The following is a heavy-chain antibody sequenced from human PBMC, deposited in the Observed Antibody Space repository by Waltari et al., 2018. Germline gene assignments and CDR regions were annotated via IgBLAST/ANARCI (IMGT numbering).Heavy chain of an antibody. D-gene: IGHD1-26*01. CDR1: GFTFSSYG. Sequence: QVQLVESGGGVVQPGRSLRLSCAASGFTFSSYGMHWVRQAPGKGLEWVAVSWYDGSNKYYADSVKGRFTISRYNSKNTLYLQMNSLRAEDTAMYYCAVGAPRSWGQGTLVTVSS. CDR3: AVGAPRS. J-gene: IGHJ5*02. CDR2: SWYDGSNK. V-gene: IGHV3-33*08.